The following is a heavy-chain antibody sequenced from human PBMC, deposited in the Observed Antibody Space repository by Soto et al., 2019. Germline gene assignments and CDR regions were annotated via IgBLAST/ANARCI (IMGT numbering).Heavy chain of an antibody. CDR3: ARERKNNLARGPPRGHGMDV. Sequence: QVQLVQSGAEVKKPGASVKVSCMASGYSFSSYDINWVRQATGQGLEWMGWMNPNSGNAAYAQRFQGRVTMTRNTSISTAYMELSGLTSEDTAVYFCARERKNNLARGPPRGHGMDVWGQGTTVIVSS. CDR2: MNPNSGNA. V-gene: IGHV1-8*01. D-gene: IGHD3-10*01. J-gene: IGHJ6*02. CDR1: GYSFSSYD.